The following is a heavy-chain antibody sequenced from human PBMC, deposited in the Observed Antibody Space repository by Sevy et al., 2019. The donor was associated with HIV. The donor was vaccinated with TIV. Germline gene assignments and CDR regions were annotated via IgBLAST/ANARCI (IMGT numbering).Heavy chain of an antibody. D-gene: IGHD2-15*01. Sequence: GALRLSCAASGFIFSAYKMRWVRQAPGKGLEWVANIGGDGSDKNYVDAVKGRFTISRDNAKNSLYLQMNSLRDEDTAVYYCTRGGVPGGFDLWGQGTMVTVSS. CDR2: IGGDGSDK. J-gene: IGHJ3*01. V-gene: IGHV3-7*01. CDR1: GFIFSAYK. CDR3: TRGGVPGGFDL.